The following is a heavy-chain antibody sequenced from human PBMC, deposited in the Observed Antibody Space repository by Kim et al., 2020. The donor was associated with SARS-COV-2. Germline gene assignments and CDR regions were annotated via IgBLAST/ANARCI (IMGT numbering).Heavy chain of an antibody. CDR2: ISYGGTT. D-gene: IGHD3-16*01. V-gene: IGHV4-61*01. J-gene: IGHJ6*02. CDR3: ARDALGRPYNYGVDV. CDR1: GESVSSRNYY. Sequence: SETLSLTCSVSGESVSSRNYYWNWIRQPPGKGLQWIGYISYGGTTNSNPSLKSRVTISMDTTTNQFSLKLTSVTAADTAVYYCARDALGRPYNYGVDVWGQGTTVTVSS.